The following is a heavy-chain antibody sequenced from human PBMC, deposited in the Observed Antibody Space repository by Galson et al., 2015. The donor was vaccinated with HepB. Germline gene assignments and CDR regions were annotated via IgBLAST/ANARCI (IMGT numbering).Heavy chain of an antibody. V-gene: IGHV3-9*01. D-gene: IGHD3-10*01. Sequence: SLRLSCAASGFTFDDYAMHWVRQAPGKGLEWVSGISWNSGSIGYADSVKGRFTISRDNAKNSLYLQMNSLRAEDTALYYCAKDYHYGSGSYAFDIWGQGTMVTVSS. J-gene: IGHJ3*02. CDR1: GFTFDDYA. CDR2: ISWNSGSI. CDR3: AKDYHYGSGSYAFDI.